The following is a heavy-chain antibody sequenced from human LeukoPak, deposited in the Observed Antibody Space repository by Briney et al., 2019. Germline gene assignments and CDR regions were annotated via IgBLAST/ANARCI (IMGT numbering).Heavy chain of an antibody. D-gene: IGHD4-23*01. CDR3: VRDRENSYFEY. J-gene: IGHJ4*02. CDR2: IWYDGSNK. Sequence: PGRSLRLSCAASRFTFKSYGMHWVRQAPGKGLEWVAVIWYDGSNKFYADSVKGRFTTSRDNSKNTLYLQMNSLRAEDTAVYYCVRDRENSYFEYWGQGTPVTVSS. V-gene: IGHV3-33*01. CDR1: RFTFKSYG.